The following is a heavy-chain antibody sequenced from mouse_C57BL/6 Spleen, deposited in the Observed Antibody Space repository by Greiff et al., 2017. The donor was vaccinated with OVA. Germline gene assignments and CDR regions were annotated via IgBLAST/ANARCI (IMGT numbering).Heavy chain of an antibody. V-gene: IGHV1-80*01. Sequence: QVQLQQSGAELVKPGASVKISCKASGYAFSSYWMNWVKQRPGKGLEWIGQIYPGDGDTNYNGKFKGKATLTADKSSSTAYMQLSSLTSEDSAVYFGARSRDYGSSPPYGIDYWGQGTTLTVSS. J-gene: IGHJ2*01. CDR1: GYAFSSYW. CDR2: IYPGDGDT. D-gene: IGHD1-1*01. CDR3: ARSRDYGSSPPYGIDY.